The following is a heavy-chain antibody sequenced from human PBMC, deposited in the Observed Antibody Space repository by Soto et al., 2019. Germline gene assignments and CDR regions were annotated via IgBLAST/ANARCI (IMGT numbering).Heavy chain of an antibody. Sequence: GGSLRLSCAASGFTFSSSWMHWVRQAPGKGLVWVSRINSGASNTNYADSVKGRFTISRDNAKNTLYLQMDSLTAEDTAVYYCARGPSGWFGYDYWGQGTLVTVSS. J-gene: IGHJ4*02. V-gene: IGHV3-74*01. D-gene: IGHD6-19*01. CDR2: INSGASNT. CDR3: ARGPSGWFGYDY. CDR1: GFTFSSSW.